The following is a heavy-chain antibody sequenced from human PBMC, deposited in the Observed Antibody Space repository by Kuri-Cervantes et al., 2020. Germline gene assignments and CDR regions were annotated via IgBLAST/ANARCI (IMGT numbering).Heavy chain of an antibody. CDR3: ASEDSGRQVYGPPQNAFDI. J-gene: IGHJ3*02. CDR1: GGSISSSSYY. D-gene: IGHD3-10*01. V-gene: IGHV4-39*07. CDR2: IYYSGST. Sequence: ESLKISCTVSGGSISSSSYYWGWIRQPPGKGLEWIGSIYYSGSTYYNPSLKSRVTISVDTSKNQFSLKLSSVTAADTAVYYCASEDSGRQVYGPPQNAFDIWGQGTMVTVSS.